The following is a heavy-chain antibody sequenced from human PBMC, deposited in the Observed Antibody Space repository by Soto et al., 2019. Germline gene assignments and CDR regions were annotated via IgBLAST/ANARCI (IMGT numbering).Heavy chain of an antibody. V-gene: IGHV3-74*03. D-gene: IGHD6-6*01. Sequence: GGSLRLSCAASGFTFSTYWMHWIRQAPGKGLVWVSRMNSDGSTTTYADSVKGRFTVSRDNAKNMLSLQMDSLRAEDTGVYYCEGEPLTNSSFWGQGTLVTVSS. CDR1: GFTFSTYW. CDR3: EGEPLTNSSF. CDR2: MNSDGSTT. J-gene: IGHJ4*02.